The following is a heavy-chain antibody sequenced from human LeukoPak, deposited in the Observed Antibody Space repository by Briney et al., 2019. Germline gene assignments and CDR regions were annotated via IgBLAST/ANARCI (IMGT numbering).Heavy chain of an antibody. D-gene: IGHD6-19*01. V-gene: IGHV3-23*01. CDR2: ISGGGETT. CDR3: ARSGYSSGWYSEGIGY. Sequence: PGGSLRLSCAASGFTFNNYAMNWVRQAPGKGLEWVSSISGGGETTYYADSAKGRFTISRDNSQNTLYLQMNSLRAEDTAVYYCARSGYSSGWYSEGIGYWGQGTLVTVSS. CDR1: GFTFNNYA. J-gene: IGHJ4*02.